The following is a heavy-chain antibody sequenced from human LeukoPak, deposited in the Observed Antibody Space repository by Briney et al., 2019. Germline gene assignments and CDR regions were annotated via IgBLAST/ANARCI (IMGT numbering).Heavy chain of an antibody. CDR1: GGSINNYY. D-gene: IGHD3-10*01. Sequence: SETLSLTCTVSGGSINNYYWSWIRQPPGKGLEWIGYIYYSGSTNYNPSLKSRVTILVDTSKNQFSLKLSSVTAADTAVYYCARGSGSYPYYFDYWGQGTLVTVSS. V-gene: IGHV4-59*01. CDR2: IYYSGST. J-gene: IGHJ4*02. CDR3: ARGSGSYPYYFDY.